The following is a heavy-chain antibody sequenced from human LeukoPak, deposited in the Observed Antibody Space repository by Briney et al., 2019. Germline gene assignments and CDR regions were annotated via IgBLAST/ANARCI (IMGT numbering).Heavy chain of an antibody. V-gene: IGHV3-21*01. CDR2: ISSSSIYI. Sequence: PGGSLRLSCAASGLTFSSYSMNWVRQAPGKGLEWVSSISSSSIYIYHADSVKGRFTISRDNAKNSLYLQMNSLRAEDTAVYYCARDIGGFAGTFDYWGQGTLVTVSS. CDR1: GLTFSSYS. D-gene: IGHD1-1*01. J-gene: IGHJ4*02. CDR3: ARDIGGFAGTFDY.